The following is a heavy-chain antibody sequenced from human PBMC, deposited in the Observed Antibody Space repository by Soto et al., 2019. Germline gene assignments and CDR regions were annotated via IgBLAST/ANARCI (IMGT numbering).Heavy chain of an antibody. J-gene: IGHJ2*01. Sequence: SETLSLTCSVYGGSFSGYYWSWIRQPPGKGLEWIGEINHSGSTNYNPSLKSRVTISVDTSKNQFSLKLSSVTAADTAVYYCARSREELRFLEWLPNYWYFDLWGRGTLVTVSS. CDR1: GGSFSGYY. CDR3: ARSREELRFLEWLPNYWYFDL. D-gene: IGHD3-3*01. CDR2: INHSGST. V-gene: IGHV4-34*01.